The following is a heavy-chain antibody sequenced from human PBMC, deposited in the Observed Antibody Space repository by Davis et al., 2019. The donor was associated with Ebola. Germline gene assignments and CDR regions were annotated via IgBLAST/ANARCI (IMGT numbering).Heavy chain of an antibody. CDR3: ARTGSYYYDSSGYL. D-gene: IGHD3-22*01. Sequence: ASVKVSCKASGYTFKNSAISWVRQAPGQGLEWMGWISAYNGNTAYAQILQGRVTMTIDTSTSTAYMELRSLRSDDTAVYYCARTGSYYYDSSGYLWGQGTLVTVSS. CDR1: GYTFKNSA. V-gene: IGHV1-18*01. J-gene: IGHJ4*02. CDR2: ISAYNGNT.